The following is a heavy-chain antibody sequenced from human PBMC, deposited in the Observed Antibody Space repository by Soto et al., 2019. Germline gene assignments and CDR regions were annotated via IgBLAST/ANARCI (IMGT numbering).Heavy chain of an antibody. CDR1: GGSIISNNC. D-gene: IGHD1-1*01. CDR3: ASQKLDVPAFFDY. CDR2: IYHSGST. V-gene: IGHV4-4*02. Sequence: SETLSLTCVVSGGSIISNNCWSWVRQSPGKGLEWIGEIYHSGSTNYNPSLKSRVTISIDQSKNQFSLRLSSVTAADTAVYYCASQKLDVPAFFDYWGQGALVTVSS. J-gene: IGHJ4*02.